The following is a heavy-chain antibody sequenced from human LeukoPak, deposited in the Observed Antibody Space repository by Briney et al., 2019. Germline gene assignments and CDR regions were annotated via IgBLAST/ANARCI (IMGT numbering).Heavy chain of an antibody. CDR2: IYYSGST. Sequence: TSETLSLTCTVSGGSISSSSYYWGWIRQPPGKGLEWIGSIYYSGSTYYNPSLKSRVTISVDTSKNQFSLKLSSVTAADTAVYYCARPGYDFWSGYFGGWEDWGQGTLVTVSS. CDR1: GGSISSSSYY. J-gene: IGHJ4*02. V-gene: IGHV4-39*01. CDR3: ARPGYDFWSGYFGGWED. D-gene: IGHD3-3*01.